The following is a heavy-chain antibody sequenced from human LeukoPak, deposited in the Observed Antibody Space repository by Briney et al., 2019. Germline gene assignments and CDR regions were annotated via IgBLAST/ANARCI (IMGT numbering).Heavy chain of an antibody. CDR1: GYTFTSYA. J-gene: IGHJ4*02. D-gene: IGHD3-22*01. CDR3: ARANYYDSSGRYKSFDY. V-gene: IGHV1-3*01. Sequence: ASVKVSCKASGYTFTSYAMHWVRQAPGQRLEWMGWINAGNGNTKYSQKFQGRVTITRDTSASTAYMELSSLRSEDTAVYYCARANYYDSSGRYKSFDYWGQGTLVTVSS. CDR2: INAGNGNT.